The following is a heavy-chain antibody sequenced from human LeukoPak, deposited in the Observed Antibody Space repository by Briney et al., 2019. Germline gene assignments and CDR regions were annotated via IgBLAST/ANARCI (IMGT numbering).Heavy chain of an antibody. V-gene: IGHV3-30*02. CDR3: ARAGCSGGSCYSNWFDP. Sequence: PGGSLRLSCAASGFTFSSYGMHWVRQAPGKGLEWVAFIRYDGSNKYYADSVKGRFTISRDNSKNTLYLQMNSLRAEDTAVYYCARAGCSGGSCYSNWFDPWGQGTLVTVSS. CDR1: GFTFSSYG. D-gene: IGHD2-15*01. CDR2: IRYDGSNK. J-gene: IGHJ5*02.